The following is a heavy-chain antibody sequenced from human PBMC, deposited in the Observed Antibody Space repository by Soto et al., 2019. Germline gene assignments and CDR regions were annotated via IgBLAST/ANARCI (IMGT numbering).Heavy chain of an antibody. CDR2: IIPILGIA. D-gene: IGHD2-2*01. CDR3: ARGSKLSGVVVPAAIGLDAFDI. V-gene: IGHV1-69*02. Sequence: GASVKVSCKASGGTFSSYTISWVRQAPGQGLEWMGRIIPILGIANYAQKFQGRVTITADKSTSTAYMELSSLRSEDTAVYYCARGSKLSGVVVPAAIGLDAFDIWGQGTMVTVSS. J-gene: IGHJ3*02. CDR1: GGTFSSYT.